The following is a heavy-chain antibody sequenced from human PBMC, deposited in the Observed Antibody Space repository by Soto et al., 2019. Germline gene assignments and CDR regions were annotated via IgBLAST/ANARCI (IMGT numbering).Heavy chain of an antibody. Sequence: QVQLQESGPGLVKPSQTLSLTCTVSGGSISSGGYYWSWIRQHPGKGLEWIGYIYYSGSTYYNPSLKSRVTISVDTSKNQFSLKLSSVTAADTAVYYCARKGLDDFWSNWFDPWGQGTLVTVSS. CDR1: GGSISSGGYY. CDR2: IYYSGST. V-gene: IGHV4-31*03. CDR3: ARKGLDDFWSNWFDP. D-gene: IGHD3-3*01. J-gene: IGHJ5*02.